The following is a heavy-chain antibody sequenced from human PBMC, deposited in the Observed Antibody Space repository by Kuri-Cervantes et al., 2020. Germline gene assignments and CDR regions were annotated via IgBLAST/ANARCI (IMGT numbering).Heavy chain of an antibody. CDR2: IIPIFGTA. Sequence: SVKVSCKASGGTFSSYAISWVRQAPGQGLEWMGGIIPIFGTAYYAQKFQGRVTMTTDTSTSTAYMELRSLRSDDTAVYYCARDLSGSGWRGENFDHWGQGTLVTVSS. CDR1: GGTFSSYA. J-gene: IGHJ4*02. D-gene: IGHD6-19*01. CDR3: ARDLSGSGWRGENFDH. V-gene: IGHV1-69*05.